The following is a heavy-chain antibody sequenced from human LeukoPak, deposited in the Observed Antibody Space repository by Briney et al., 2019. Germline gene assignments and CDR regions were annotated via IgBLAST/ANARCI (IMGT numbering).Heavy chain of an antibody. CDR1: GSSISSYY. J-gene: IGHJ5*02. D-gene: IGHD4-17*01. V-gene: IGHV4-59*01. CDR2: IYYSGST. CDR3: ARDLATVTNFGWFDP. Sequence: PSETLSLTCTVSGSSISSYYWSWIRQPPGKGLEWIGYIYYSGSTNYNPSLKSRVTISVDTSKNQFSLKLSSVTAADTAVYYCARDLATVTNFGWFDPWGQRTLVTVSS.